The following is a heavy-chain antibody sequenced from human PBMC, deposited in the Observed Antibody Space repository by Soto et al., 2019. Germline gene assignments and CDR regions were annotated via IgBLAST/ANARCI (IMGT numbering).Heavy chain of an antibody. D-gene: IGHD4-17*01. Sequence: ASVKVSCKASGYTFTGYYMHWVRQAPGQGLEWMGWINPNSGGTNYAQKFQGRVTMTRDTSTSTAYMELSRLRSDDTAVYYCASLDYPYYYYGMDVWGQGTTVTVSS. V-gene: IGHV1-2*02. CDR1: GYTFTGYY. CDR3: ASLDYPYYYYGMDV. J-gene: IGHJ6*02. CDR2: INPNSGGT.